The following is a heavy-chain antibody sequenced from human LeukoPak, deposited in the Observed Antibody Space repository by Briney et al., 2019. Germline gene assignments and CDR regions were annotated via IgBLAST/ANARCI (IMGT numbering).Heavy chain of an antibody. V-gene: IGHV3-21*01. CDR1: EFTFSVYT. D-gene: IGHD4-17*01. CDR3: ARCKNDYGDYVFDY. Sequence: GGSLRLSCAASEFTFSVYTINWVRQAPGKGLEWVSSISSSSNYIYYADSVKGRSTISRDNAKNSLYLQMNSLRAEDTAVYYCARCKNDYGDYVFDYWGQGTLVTVSS. J-gene: IGHJ4*02. CDR2: ISSSSNYI.